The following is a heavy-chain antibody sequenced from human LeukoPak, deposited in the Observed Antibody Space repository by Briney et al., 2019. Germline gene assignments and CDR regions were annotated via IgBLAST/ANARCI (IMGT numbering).Heavy chain of an antibody. V-gene: IGHV1-46*01. CDR2: INPSGGST. Sequence: GASVKVSCKASGYTFTGYYMHWVRQAPGQGLEWMGIINPSGGSTSYAQKFQGRVTTTRDMSTSTVYMELSSLRSEDAAVYYCARDTDSYYYDSSGPSLDYWGQGTLVTVSS. CDR1: GYTFTGYY. D-gene: IGHD3-22*01. J-gene: IGHJ4*02. CDR3: ARDTDSYYYDSSGPSLDY.